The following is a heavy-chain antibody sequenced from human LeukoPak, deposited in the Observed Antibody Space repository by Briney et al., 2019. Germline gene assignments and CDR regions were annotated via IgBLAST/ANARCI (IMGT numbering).Heavy chain of an antibody. CDR1: GGSISSNGYF. D-gene: IGHD3-16*01. CDR3: ESLVWGSESRSSYGEFDL. J-gene: IGHJ5*02. CDR2: IYHTGIT. V-gene: IGHV4-30-2*01. Sequence: SETLSLTCTVSGGSISSNGYFWTWVRQPPGKGVECIVYIYHTGITYYHSSLRRRLTMSVDMSMNQFSLNLHSVAVADTAVYFCESLVWGSESRSSYGEFDLWGQRTPVSVCS.